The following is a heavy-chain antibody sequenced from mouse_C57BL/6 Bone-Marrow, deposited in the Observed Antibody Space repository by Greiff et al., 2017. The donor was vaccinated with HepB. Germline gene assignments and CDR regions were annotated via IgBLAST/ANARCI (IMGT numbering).Heavy chain of an antibody. D-gene: IGHD1-1*01. CDR1: GFNIKDDY. V-gene: IGHV14-4*01. CDR2: IDPENGDT. Sequence: EVKLEESGAELVRPGASVKLSCTASGFNIKDDYMHWVKQRPEQGLEWIGWIDPENGDTEYASKFQGKATITADTSSNTAYLQLSSLTSEDTAVYYCTNYYARGAMDYWGQGTSVTVSS. CDR3: TNYYARGAMDY. J-gene: IGHJ4*01.